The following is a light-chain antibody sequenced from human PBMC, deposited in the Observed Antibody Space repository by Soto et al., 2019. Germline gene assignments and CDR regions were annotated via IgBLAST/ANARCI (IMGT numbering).Light chain of an antibody. Sequence: QSALTQPASVSGSPGQSITISCTGTSSDVGGYNYVSWYQQHPGKAPKLMIYDVSNRPSGVSNRFSGSKSGNTASLTISGLQAYDEADYYSSSYTSSSSRLYVFGTGTKVTVL. V-gene: IGLV2-14*01. CDR2: DVS. CDR1: SSDVGGYNY. CDR3: SSYTSSSSRLYV. J-gene: IGLJ1*01.